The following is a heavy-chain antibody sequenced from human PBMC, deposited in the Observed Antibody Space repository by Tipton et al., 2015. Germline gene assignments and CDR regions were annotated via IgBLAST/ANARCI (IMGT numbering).Heavy chain of an antibody. CDR3: ARHTGDFRIPMWFHP. CDR2: IKQDGSER. Sequence: SLRLSCAASEFTFRNYAMSWVRQAPGKGLEWVANIKQDGSERSYVASVEGRFTISRDNDNSSLYLHMNSLRAEDTAMYYCARHTGDFRIPMWFHPWGQGTLVTVSS. D-gene: IGHD3-10*01. CDR1: EFTFRNYA. J-gene: IGHJ5*02. V-gene: IGHV3-7*05.